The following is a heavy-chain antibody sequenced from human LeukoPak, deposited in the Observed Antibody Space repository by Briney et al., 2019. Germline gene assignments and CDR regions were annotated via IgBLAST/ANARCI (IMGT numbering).Heavy chain of an antibody. V-gene: IGHV3-21*01. J-gene: IGHJ4*02. Sequence: GGSLRLSCAASGFTFSSYSMNWVRQAPGKGLEWVSSISSSSSYIYYAASVKARFTISRDNAKTSLYLQMNSLRAEETAVYYCARGRRITMIGVAGYWGQGTLVTVSS. D-gene: IGHD3-22*01. CDR2: ISSSSSYI. CDR3: ARGRRITMIGVAGY. CDR1: GFTFSSYS.